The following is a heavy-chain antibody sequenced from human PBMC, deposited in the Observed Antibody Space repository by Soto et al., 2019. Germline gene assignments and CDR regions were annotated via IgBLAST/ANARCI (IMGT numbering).Heavy chain of an antibody. J-gene: IGHJ4*02. D-gene: IGHD2-2*01. CDR1: GGSISSYY. Sequence: SETLSLTCTVSGGSISSYYWSWIRQPPGEGLEWIASINYSGSTNYNPSLKSRVTIFVDTSKNEFSLKVTSVTAADTGVYFCASRYAPSEFDHWGQGSLVTVSS. CDR3: ASRYAPSEFDH. CDR2: INYSGST. V-gene: IGHV4-59*08.